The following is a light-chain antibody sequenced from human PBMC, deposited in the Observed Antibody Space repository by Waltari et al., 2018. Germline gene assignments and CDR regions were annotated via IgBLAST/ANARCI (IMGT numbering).Light chain of an antibody. Sequence: DIQMTQSPSTLSASVGARVTITCRASQSISNSLAWYQQKPGKAPKVLIYKASSLESGVPSRFSGSGSGTEFTLTISSLQPDDSVTYYCQKYNNYPYTFGQGTTLEIK. CDR3: QKYNNYPYT. CDR2: KAS. J-gene: IGKJ2*01. CDR1: QSISNS. V-gene: IGKV1-5*03.